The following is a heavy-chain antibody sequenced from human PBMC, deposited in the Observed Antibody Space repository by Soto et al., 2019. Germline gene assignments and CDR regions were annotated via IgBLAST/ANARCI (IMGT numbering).Heavy chain of an antibody. CDR1: GYTFTSYG. D-gene: IGHD2-8*01. CDR2: ISGYNGNT. V-gene: IGHV1-18*04. Sequence: QVQLVQSGGEVKKPGASVRVSCKTSGYTFTSYGISWVRQAPGQGLEWLGWISGYNGNTNYAQLLQGRVTMTRDTSTSTAYMELRSLRSDDTAVYYCARVPRGTWYAHLLYWGQGTRSPSPQ. J-gene: IGHJ4*02. CDR3: ARVPRGTWYAHLLY.